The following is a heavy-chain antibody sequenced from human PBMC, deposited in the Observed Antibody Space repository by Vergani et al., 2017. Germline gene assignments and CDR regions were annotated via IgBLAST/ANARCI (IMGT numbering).Heavy chain of an antibody. CDR2: IYTSGST. CDR1: GGSISSGSYY. D-gene: IGHD6-13*01. CDR3: ARTSRSSGWYNFCDY. J-gene: IGHJ4*02. V-gene: IGHV4-61*02. Sequence: QVQLQESGPGLVKPSQTLSLTCTVSGGSISSGSYYWSWIRQPAGKGLEWIGRIYTSGSTNYNPSLKSRVTISVDTSKNQFSLKLSSVTAADTAVYYCARTSRSSGWYNFCDYWGQGTLVTVSS.